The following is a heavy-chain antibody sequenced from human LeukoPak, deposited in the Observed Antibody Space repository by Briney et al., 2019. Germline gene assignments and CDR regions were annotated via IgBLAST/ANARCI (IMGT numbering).Heavy chain of an antibody. CDR2: ISDSSNYI. CDR3: ARARNYGSGSYYNF. Sequence: GGSLRLSCAASGFTFSSYSMTWVRQAPGKGLEWVSSISDSSNYIYYAHSVKGRFTISRDNAKNSLYLQMNSLRAEDTAVYYCARARNYGSGSYYNFWGQGTLVTVSS. D-gene: IGHD3-10*01. CDR1: GFTFSSYS. J-gene: IGHJ4*02. V-gene: IGHV3-21*01.